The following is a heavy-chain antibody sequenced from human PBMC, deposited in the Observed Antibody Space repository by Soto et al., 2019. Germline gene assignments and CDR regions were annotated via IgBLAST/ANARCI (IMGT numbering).Heavy chain of an antibody. CDR1: GGTFSNSV. D-gene: IGHD3-16*01. V-gene: IGHV1-69*12. J-gene: IGHJ6*02. Sequence: QFQLVQSGAEVKKPGSSVKVSCKASGGTFSNSVISWVRQAPGQGLEWMGGIIPIFGTANYGQRFQGRVTLTADESTSTADMELSSLRSEDTAVYYCARDLLTFGGLTAPMDVWGQGTTVTVSS. CDR3: ARDLLTFGGLTAPMDV. CDR2: IIPIFGTA.